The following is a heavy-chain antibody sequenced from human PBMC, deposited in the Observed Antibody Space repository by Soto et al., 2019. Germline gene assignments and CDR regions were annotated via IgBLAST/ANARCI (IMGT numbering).Heavy chain of an antibody. D-gene: IGHD1-26*01. CDR1: KFSFSSYA. CDR3: VRDDIGLGIDY. V-gene: IGHV3-23*01. Sequence: PLRLSCVSSKFSFSSYAMGLVDQAPGKGLELFSAISGSGGSTYYADSVKGRFTISRDNAKNTLYLQMNSLRAEDTAVYYCVRDDIGLGIDYWGLGTLVTVSS. J-gene: IGHJ4*02. CDR2: ISGSGGST.